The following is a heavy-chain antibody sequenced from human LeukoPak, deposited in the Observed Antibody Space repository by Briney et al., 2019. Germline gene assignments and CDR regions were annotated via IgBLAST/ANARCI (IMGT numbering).Heavy chain of an antibody. V-gene: IGHV1-58*01. D-gene: IGHD4-17*01. CDR1: GFTFTSSA. Sequence: GTSVKVSCKASGFTFTSSAVQWVRQARGQRLGWIGWIVVGSGNTNYARKFQERVTITRDMSTSTAYMELSSLRSEDTAVYYCAADRYGDRYVDYWGQGTLVTVSS. CDR3: AADRYGDRYVDY. J-gene: IGHJ4*02. CDR2: IVVGSGNT.